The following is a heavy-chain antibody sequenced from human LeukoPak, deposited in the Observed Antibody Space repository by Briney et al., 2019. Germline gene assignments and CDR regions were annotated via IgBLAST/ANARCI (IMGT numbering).Heavy chain of an antibody. D-gene: IGHD1-26*01. CDR1: GFTFSSYA. J-gene: IGHJ4*02. Sequence: GGSLRLSCAASGFTFSSYAMHWVRQAPGKGLEWVAVISYDGSNKFYADSVKGRFTISRDNSNNLLYVEMNSLRAEDTAVYYCARMRRVQGGNYYRYFDYWGQGTLVTVSS. V-gene: IGHV3-30-3*01. CDR3: ARMRRVQGGNYYRYFDY. CDR2: ISYDGSNK.